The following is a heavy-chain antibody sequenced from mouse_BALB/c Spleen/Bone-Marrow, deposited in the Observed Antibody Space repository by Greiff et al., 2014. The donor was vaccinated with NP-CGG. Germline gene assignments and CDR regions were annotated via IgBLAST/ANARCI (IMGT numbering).Heavy chain of an antibody. J-gene: IGHJ2*01. V-gene: IGHV5-6*01. CDR1: GFTFSSYG. CDR3: ARRSDYDYFDY. Sequence: EVQVVESGGDIVKPGGSLKLSCAASGFTFSSYGMSWVRQSPDKRLEWVATISSGGSNTFYPDNVKGRFTISRDNAKNTLYLQMSSLKSEDTAMYYCARRSDYDYFDYWGRGTTLTVSS. D-gene: IGHD2-4*01. CDR2: ISSGGSNT.